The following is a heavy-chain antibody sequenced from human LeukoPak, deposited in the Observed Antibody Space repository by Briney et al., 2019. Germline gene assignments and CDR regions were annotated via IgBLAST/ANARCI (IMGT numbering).Heavy chain of an antibody. CDR2: ISGSGGST. J-gene: IGHJ4*02. CDR1: GFTFSSYA. V-gene: IGHV3-23*01. Sequence: GSLRLSWAASGFTFSSYAMSWVRQAPGEGLEWVSAISGSGGSTYYADSVKGRFTISRDNSKNTLYLQMNSLRADDTAVYYCAKMTPPDIVVVVAATGFYYWGQGTLVTVSS. CDR3: AKMTPPDIVVVVAATGFYY. D-gene: IGHD2-15*01.